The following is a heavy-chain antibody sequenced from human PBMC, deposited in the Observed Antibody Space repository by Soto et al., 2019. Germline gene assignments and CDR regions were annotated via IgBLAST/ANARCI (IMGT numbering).Heavy chain of an antibody. CDR1: GGSISSGGYS. D-gene: IGHD6-19*01. V-gene: IGHV4-30-2*01. Sequence: QLQLQESGSGLVKPSQTLSLTCAVSGGSISSGGYSWSWIRQPPGKGLEWIGYIYHSGSTYYNPTLKSRVTISVDRSKNQFALKLSSVTAADTAVYYCARAGGLGAVAADYWGQGTLVTVSS. CDR2: IYHSGST. CDR3: ARAGGLGAVAADY. J-gene: IGHJ4*02.